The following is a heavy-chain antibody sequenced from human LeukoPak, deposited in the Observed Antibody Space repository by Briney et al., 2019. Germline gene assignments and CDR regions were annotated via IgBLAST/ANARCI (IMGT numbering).Heavy chain of an antibody. D-gene: IGHD3-22*01. J-gene: IGHJ4*02. CDR1: GGSISSYY. CDR2: IYYSGST. Sequence: SETLSLTCTVSGGSISSYYWSWIRQPPGKGLEWIGHIYYSGSTNYNPSLKSRVTISVDTSKSQFSLNLSSVTAADTAVYYCARNYDSSGYTAFGYWGRGALVTVSS. CDR3: ARNYDSSGYTAFGY. V-gene: IGHV4-59*01.